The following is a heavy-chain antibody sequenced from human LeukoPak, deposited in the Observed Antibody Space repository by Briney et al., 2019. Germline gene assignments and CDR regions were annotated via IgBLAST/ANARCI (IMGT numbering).Heavy chain of an antibody. CDR2: INPNSGGT. V-gene: IGHV1-2*02. CDR3: ARGSDSSSWYIGVTKFDP. Sequence: ASVKVSCKASGYTFTGYYMHWVRQAPGQGLEWMGWINPNSGGTNYAQKFQGRVTMTRDTSISTACMELSRLRSDDTAVYYCARGSDSSSWYIGVTKFDPWGQGTLVTVSS. D-gene: IGHD6-13*01. CDR1: GYTFTGYY. J-gene: IGHJ5*02.